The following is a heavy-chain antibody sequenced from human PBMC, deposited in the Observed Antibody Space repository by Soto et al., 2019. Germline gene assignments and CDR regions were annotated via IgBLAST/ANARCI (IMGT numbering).Heavy chain of an antibody. CDR2: ISSSGSTI. Sequence: GSLNLSCAASGFTFISYWMHWVRQDPGKGLEWVSYISSSGSTIYYADSVKGRFTISRDNAKNSLYLQMNSLRAEDTAVYYCARDSSGSELWRNNWFDPWGQGTLVNVAS. CDR3: ARDSSGSELWRNNWFDP. D-gene: IGHD3-22*01. CDR1: GFTFISYW. J-gene: IGHJ5*02. V-gene: IGHV3-48*04.